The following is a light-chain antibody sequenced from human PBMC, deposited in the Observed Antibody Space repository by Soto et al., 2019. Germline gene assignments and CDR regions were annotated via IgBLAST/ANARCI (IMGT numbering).Light chain of an antibody. J-gene: IGKJ4*01. CDR1: QGISSY. CDR3: QQYYSYPLT. V-gene: IGKV1-8*01. Sequence: AIRMTQSPSSFSASTGDRVTITCRASQGISSYLAWYQQKPGKAPKLLIYAASTLQSWVPSRLRGSGYGTDFSFTISCLQSGGFATYYCQQYYSYPLTFGGGTKVEIK. CDR2: AAS.